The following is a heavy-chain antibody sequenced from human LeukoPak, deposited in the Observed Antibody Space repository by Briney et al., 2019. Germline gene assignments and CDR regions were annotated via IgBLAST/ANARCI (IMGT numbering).Heavy chain of an antibody. V-gene: IGHV4-39*01. Sequence: PSETLSLTCTVSVDSISSYYWGWIRQPPGKGLEWIGSIYYSGSTYYNPSLKSRVTISVDTSKNQFSLKLSSVTAADTAVYYCARHAGVAVAGSDYWGQGTLVTVSS. J-gene: IGHJ4*02. CDR3: ARHAGVAVAGSDY. D-gene: IGHD6-19*01. CDR2: IYYSGST. CDR1: VDSISSYY.